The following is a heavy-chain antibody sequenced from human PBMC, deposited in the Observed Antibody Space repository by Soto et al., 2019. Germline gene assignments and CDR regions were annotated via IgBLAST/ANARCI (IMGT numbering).Heavy chain of an antibody. CDR1: GFTFSSYE. CDR3: ARNFGYDSGSYYSISYDYDYYGMGV. V-gene: IGHV3-48*03. CDR2: ISSSGSTI. J-gene: IGHJ6*02. Sequence: GGSLRLSCASSGFTFSSYEMNWVLQAPVKGLEWVSYISSSGSTIYYADSVKGRFTISRDNAKNSLYLQMNSLSAEDTAVYYCARNFGYDSGSYYSISYDYDYYGMGVWGQGTTVTVSS. D-gene: IGHD3-10*01.